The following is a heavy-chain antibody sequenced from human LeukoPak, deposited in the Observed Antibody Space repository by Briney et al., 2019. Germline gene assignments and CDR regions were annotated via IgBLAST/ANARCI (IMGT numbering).Heavy chain of an antibody. CDR3: ARGQGHPNNWFDP. CDR2: IKQDGREK. J-gene: IGHJ5*02. V-gene: IGHV3-7*01. Sequence: PGGSLRLSCAASGFTFSSYWMSWVRQAPGKGLEWVANIKQDGREKYYVDSVKGRFTISRDNAKNSLYLQMNSLRAEDTAVYYCARGQGHPNNWFDPWGQGTLVTVSS. CDR1: GFTFSSYW.